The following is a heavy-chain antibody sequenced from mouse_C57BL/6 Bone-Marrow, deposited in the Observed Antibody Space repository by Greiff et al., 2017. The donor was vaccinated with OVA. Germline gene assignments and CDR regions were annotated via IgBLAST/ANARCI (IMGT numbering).Heavy chain of an antibody. D-gene: IGHD1-1*01. CDR2: INPSSGYT. CDR1: GYTFTSYT. CDR3: ARPYAYFDV. V-gene: IGHV1-4*01. J-gene: IGHJ1*03. Sequence: VKLVESGAELARPGASVKMSCKASGYTFTSYTMHWVKQRPGQGLEWIGYINPSSGYTKYNQKFKDKATLTADKSSSTAYMQLSSLTSEDSAVYYCARPYAYFDVWGTGTTVTVSS.